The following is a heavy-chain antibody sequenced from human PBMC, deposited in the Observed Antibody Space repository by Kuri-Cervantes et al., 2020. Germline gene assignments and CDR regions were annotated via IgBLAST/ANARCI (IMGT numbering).Heavy chain of an antibody. CDR1: GFTFSNYW. D-gene: IGHD2-2*01. Sequence: GESLKISCAASGFTFSNYWMSWVRQAPGKGLEWVAFIRNDGNYKYYTDSVKGRFTISRDNSKNTLYLQMNSLRAEDTAVYYCAKTGGSCSSTTCHGDYWGQGTLVTVSS. V-gene: IGHV3-30*02. CDR3: AKTGGSCSSTTCHGDY. CDR2: IRNDGNYK. J-gene: IGHJ4*02.